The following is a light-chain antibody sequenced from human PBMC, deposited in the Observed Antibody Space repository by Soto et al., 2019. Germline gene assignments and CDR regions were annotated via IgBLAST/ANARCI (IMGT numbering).Light chain of an antibody. CDR1: KLGDKY. V-gene: IGLV3-1*01. Sequence: SYELTQPPSVSVSPGQTASITCSGDKLGDKYACWYQQKPGQSPVLLMFQDNKRPSGIPERFSGSNSGNTATLTISGTQAMDEDDYYCQAWDSSSAVVFGGGTKLTVL. J-gene: IGLJ2*01. CDR3: QAWDSSSAVV. CDR2: QDN.